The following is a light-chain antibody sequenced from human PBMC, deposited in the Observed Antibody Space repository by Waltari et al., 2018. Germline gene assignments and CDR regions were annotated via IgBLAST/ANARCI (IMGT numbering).Light chain of an antibody. CDR1: QTVASY. CDR2: GAS. Sequence: DMQMTQSPLPLSASVSDKVTITCRASQTVASYLAWYQQKPGKPPKVLIYGASILPSGVPSRFSGSGSVTDFTLTINGLQPEDVGTYYCQRYPNAPYTFGPGTKVEIK. J-gene: IGKJ2*01. CDR3: QRYPNAPYT. V-gene: IGKV1-27*01.